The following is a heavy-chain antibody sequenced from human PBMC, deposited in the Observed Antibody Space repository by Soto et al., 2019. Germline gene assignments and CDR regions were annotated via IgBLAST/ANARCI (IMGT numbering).Heavy chain of an antibody. J-gene: IGHJ5*02. CDR2: ISAYNGNT. Sequence: GASVKVSCKASGYTFTSYGISWVRQAPGQGLEWMGWISAYNGNTNYAQKLQGRVTMTTDTSTSTAYMELRSLRSDDTAVYYCARVRSQVAGTNWFDPWGQGTLVTVSS. V-gene: IGHV1-18*01. CDR3: ARVRSQVAGTNWFDP. D-gene: IGHD6-19*01. CDR1: GYTFTSYG.